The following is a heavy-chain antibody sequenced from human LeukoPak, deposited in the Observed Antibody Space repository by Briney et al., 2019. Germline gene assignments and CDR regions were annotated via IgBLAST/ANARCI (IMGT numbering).Heavy chain of an antibody. CDR2: INHSGST. Sequence: SETLSLTCAVYGGSFSGYYWSWIRQPPGKGLEWIGEINHSGSTNYNPSLKSRVTISVDTSKNQFSLKLSSVTAADTAVYYCARTHPSNYYDSSGYPGFDYWGQGTLVTVSS. D-gene: IGHD3-22*01. CDR3: ARTHPSNYYDSSGYPGFDY. J-gene: IGHJ4*02. V-gene: IGHV4-34*01. CDR1: GGSFSGYY.